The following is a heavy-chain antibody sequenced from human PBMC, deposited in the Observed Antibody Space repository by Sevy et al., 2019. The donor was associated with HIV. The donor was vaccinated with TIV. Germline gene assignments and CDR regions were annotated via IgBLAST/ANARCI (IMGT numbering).Heavy chain of an antibody. J-gene: IGHJ4*02. CDR2: ISSTTGYT. D-gene: IGHD2-2*01. V-gene: IGHV3-11*06. CDR1: GFTFSDYY. Sequence: GGSLRLSCTASGFTFSDYYMSWIRQAPGKGLECVSFISSTTGYTNYADSVKGRFTISRDNAKNSLYLQMNNLRAEDTAVYYCARDGGCSSTSCLLYFDYWGQGTLVTVSS. CDR3: ARDGGCSSTSCLLYFDY.